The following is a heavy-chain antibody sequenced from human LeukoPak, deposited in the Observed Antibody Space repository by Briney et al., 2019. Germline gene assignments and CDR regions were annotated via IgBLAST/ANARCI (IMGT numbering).Heavy chain of an antibody. CDR3: ARPDYYDSSGYYYVGAFDI. D-gene: IGHD3-22*01. CDR2: IYPGDSDT. J-gene: IGHJ3*02. CDR1: GSSFTSYW. V-gene: IGHV5-51*01. Sequence: LGESLKISFKGSGSSFTSYWIGWVRQLPGKGLEWMGIIYPGDSDTRYSPSFQGQVTISADKSISTAYLQWSSLKASDTAMYYCARPDYYDSSGYYYVGAFDIWGQGTMVTVSS.